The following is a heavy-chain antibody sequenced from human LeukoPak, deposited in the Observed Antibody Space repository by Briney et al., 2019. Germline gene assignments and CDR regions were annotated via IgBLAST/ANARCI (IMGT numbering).Heavy chain of an antibody. CDR1: GFTFSSYA. J-gene: IGHJ2*01. CDR3: ARGGDGXNLYWYFDL. D-gene: IGHD5-24*01. V-gene: IGHV3-30*04. Sequence: GGSLRLTCVASGFTFSSYAMHWVRQAPGKGLEWVAVISYDGSNKYYADSVKGRFTISRDNSKNTLYLQMNSLRAEDTAVYCCARGGDGXNLYWYFDLWGRGTLVTVSS. CDR2: ISYDGSNK.